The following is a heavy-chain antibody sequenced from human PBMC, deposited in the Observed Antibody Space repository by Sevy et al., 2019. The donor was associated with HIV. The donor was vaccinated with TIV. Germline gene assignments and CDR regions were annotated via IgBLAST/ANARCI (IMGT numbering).Heavy chain of an antibody. Sequence: GGSLRLSCAASGYTFNNAWMSWVRQAPGKGLEWLGRIKSKTDGVSAEYASPVKGRFTISRDDSKSTLYLQMNRLRTEDTGVYYCTGATVFGATWFDPWGQGALVTVSS. J-gene: IGHJ5*02. CDR3: TGATVFGATWFDP. CDR1: GYTFNNAW. D-gene: IGHD3-3*01. CDR2: IKSKTDGVSA. V-gene: IGHV3-15*01.